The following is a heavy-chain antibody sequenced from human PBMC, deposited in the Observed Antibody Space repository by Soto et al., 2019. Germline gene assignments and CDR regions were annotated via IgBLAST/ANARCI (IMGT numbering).Heavy chain of an antibody. D-gene: IGHD3-3*01. J-gene: IGHJ6*02. V-gene: IGHV3-23*01. CDR2: ISNSGAST. CDR1: RITFSSYA. CDR3: AKGPTIFGVVISYSFYYGLDV. Sequence: EVPLLESGGGLVQPGGSLRLSCDASRITFSSYAMSWVRQAPGKGLEWVSAISNSGASTYSADSVKGRFTISRDNSKNTLYLQMNSLRAEDTAVYYCAKGPTIFGVVISYSFYYGLDVWGQGTTVTVSS.